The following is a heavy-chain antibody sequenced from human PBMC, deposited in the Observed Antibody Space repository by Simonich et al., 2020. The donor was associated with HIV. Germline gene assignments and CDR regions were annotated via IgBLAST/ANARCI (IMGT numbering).Heavy chain of an antibody. J-gene: IGHJ3*01. V-gene: IGHV4-34*01. CDR1: GGSFSGYY. CDR3: AREVGYYPPQLEENNAFDF. D-gene: IGHD3-10*01. CDR2: ITYSGRN. Sequence: QVQLQQWGAGLLKPSKPLSLTCTVYGGSFSGYYWSWIRQSPGKGLEWIGEITYSGRNNYNPSLKDLVTISVDTSKKQFSLKLKSVTVADTAVYYCAREVGYYPPQLEENNAFDFWGQGTMVTVSS.